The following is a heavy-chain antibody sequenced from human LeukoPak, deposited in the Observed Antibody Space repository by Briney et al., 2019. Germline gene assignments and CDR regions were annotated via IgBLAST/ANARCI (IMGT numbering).Heavy chain of an antibody. Sequence: GGSLRLSCAASGFTFSNYAMHWVRQAPGKGLEWVTFIRYDGSNKYYAESVKRRFTISRDNSKNTLYLQMSSLRAEDTAVYYCAKAIHSSSSGVVDYWGQGTLVTVSS. J-gene: IGHJ4*02. CDR2: IRYDGSNK. CDR1: GFTFSNYA. CDR3: AKAIHSSSSGVVDY. V-gene: IGHV3-30*02. D-gene: IGHD6-6*01.